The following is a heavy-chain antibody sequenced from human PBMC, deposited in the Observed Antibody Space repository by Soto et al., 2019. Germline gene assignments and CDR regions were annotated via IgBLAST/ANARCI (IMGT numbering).Heavy chain of an antibody. V-gene: IGHV5-51*01. CDR1: GYNFISYW. CDR2: IYPGDSDA. D-gene: IGHD3-10*01. J-gene: IGHJ4*02. Sequence: GESLKLSCKASGYNFISYWIAWVRQMPGKGLEWMGIIYPGDSDATYSPSFEGQVTFSVDKSIATAYLQWIGLKASDTAMYYCARQAYFGSGTYYSDYWGQGTQVTVSS. CDR3: ARQAYFGSGTYYSDY.